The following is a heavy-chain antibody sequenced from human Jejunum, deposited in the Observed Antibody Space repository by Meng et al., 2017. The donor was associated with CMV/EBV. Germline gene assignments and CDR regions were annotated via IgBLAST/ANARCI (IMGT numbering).Heavy chain of an antibody. V-gene: IGHV3-48*03. CDR2: ISSSGSPV. Sequence: SCVDSGFTFIFKSSDMIWVRQAPGKGLEWVSSISSSGSPVQYADSVKGRFIVSRDNAKKSLYLQMNSLRAEDTAVYYCARGIGESWGQGALVTVSS. J-gene: IGHJ4*02. CDR3: ARGIGES. D-gene: IGHD2/OR15-2a*01. CDR1: GFTFIFKSSD.